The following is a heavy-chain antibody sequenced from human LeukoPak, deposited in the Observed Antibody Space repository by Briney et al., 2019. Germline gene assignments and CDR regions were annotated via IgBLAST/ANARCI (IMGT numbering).Heavy chain of an antibody. CDR2: ISAYNGNT. Sequence: ASVKVSCKASGYTFTSYGISWVRQAPGQGLEWMGWISAYNGNTNYAQKLQGRVTMTTNTSTSTAYMELRSLRSDDTDVYYCARDRRSISWMDYWGQGTLVTVSS. D-gene: IGHD2/OR15-2a*01. CDR1: GYTFTSYG. CDR3: ARDRRSISWMDY. J-gene: IGHJ4*02. V-gene: IGHV1-18*01.